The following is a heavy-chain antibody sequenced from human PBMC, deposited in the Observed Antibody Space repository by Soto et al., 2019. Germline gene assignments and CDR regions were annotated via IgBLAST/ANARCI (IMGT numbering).Heavy chain of an antibody. V-gene: IGHV4-30-4*01. D-gene: IGHD1-20*01. J-gene: IGHJ5*02. CDR3: ARAPPGIGFEGNWFDP. Sequence: SETLSLTCTFSGGSISSGDYYWSWIRQPPGKGLEWIGYIYYSGSTYYNPSLKSRVTISVDTSKNQFSLKLSSVTAADTAVYYCARAPPGIGFEGNWFDPWGQGTLVTVSS. CDR1: GGSISSGDYY. CDR2: IYYSGST.